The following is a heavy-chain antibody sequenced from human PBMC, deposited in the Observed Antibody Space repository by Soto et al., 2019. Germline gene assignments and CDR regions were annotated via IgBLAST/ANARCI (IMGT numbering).Heavy chain of an antibody. CDR1: GGTFSSYA. J-gene: IGHJ5*02. Sequence: SVKVSCKASGGTFSSYAISWVRQALGQGLEWMGGIIPIFGTANYAQKFRGRVTITADESTSTAYMELRSLRSEDTAVYYCARVIGVVEMDSLGGWFDPWGQGTLVTVSS. V-gene: IGHV1-69*13. CDR3: ARVIGVVEMDSLGGWFDP. CDR2: IIPIFGTA. D-gene: IGHD2-2*03.